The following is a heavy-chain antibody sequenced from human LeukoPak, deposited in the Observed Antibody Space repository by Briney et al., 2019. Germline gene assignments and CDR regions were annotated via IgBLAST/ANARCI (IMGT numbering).Heavy chain of an antibody. CDR1: GFTFSSYE. D-gene: IGHD5-18*01. J-gene: IGHJ4*02. CDR2: ISSSGSTI. V-gene: IGHV3-48*03. CDR3: ARDLDTAMVPSWDY. Sequence: GGSLRLSCAASGFTFSSYEMTWVRQAPGKGLEWDSYISSSGSTIYYADSVKGRFTISRDNAKNSLYLQMNSLRAEDTAVYYCARDLDTAMVPSWDYWGQGTLVTVSS.